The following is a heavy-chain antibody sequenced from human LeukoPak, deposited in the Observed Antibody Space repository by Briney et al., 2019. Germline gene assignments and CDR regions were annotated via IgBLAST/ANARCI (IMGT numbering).Heavy chain of an antibody. D-gene: IGHD6-13*01. CDR3: APDLRGSAWSLDD. CDR2: ISGSGGGT. J-gene: IGHJ4*02. Sequence: GGSLRLSCTASGFTFSNYALGWVRQAPGKGLEWVSLISGSGGGTYFADAVKGRFTISRDNSKNTLHLQMDGMRAEDTAIYYCAPDLRGSAWSLDDWGQGTLVTVSS. V-gene: IGHV3-23*01. CDR1: GFTFSNYA.